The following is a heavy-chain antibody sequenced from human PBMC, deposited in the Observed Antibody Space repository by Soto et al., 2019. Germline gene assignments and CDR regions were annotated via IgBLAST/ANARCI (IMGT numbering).Heavy chain of an antibody. Sequence: SQTLSLTCALSGDSVYSNISAWNWFWQSQSRGLEWLGRTYYRSKWYNDYAVSVKSRITINPDTSKNQFSLQLNSVTPEDTAVYYCAGDHGTPIDYWGQGTLVTVSS. CDR3: AGDHGTPIDY. CDR1: GDSVYSNISA. V-gene: IGHV6-1*01. CDR2: TYYRSKWYN. J-gene: IGHJ4*02. D-gene: IGHD1-7*01.